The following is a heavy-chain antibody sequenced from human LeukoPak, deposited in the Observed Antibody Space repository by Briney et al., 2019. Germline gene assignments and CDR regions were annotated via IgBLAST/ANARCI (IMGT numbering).Heavy chain of an antibody. CDR1: GYTFTSYW. CDR2: IYPGDSVT. J-gene: IGHJ4*02. V-gene: IGHV5-51*01. CDR3: ARRGDGYNLNFDY. Sequence: GESLKISCKGTGYTFTSYWIGWVRQIPGKGLEWMGIIYPGDSVTRYSPSFQGQVTISADKSISTAYLQWSSLKASDTAMYYCARRGDGYNLNFDYWGQGTLVTVSS. D-gene: IGHD5-24*01.